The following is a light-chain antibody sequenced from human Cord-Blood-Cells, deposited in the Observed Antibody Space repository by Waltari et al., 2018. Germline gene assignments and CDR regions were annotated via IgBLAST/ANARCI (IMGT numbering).Light chain of an antibody. CDR2: GAS. J-gene: IGKJ2*01. V-gene: IGKV3-15*01. Sequence: EIVMTQSPATLSVSPGERATLSGRARRSVSNNLAWYQQKPGQAPMLLIYGASTRATGIPARFSGSGSGTEFTLIISSLQSEDFAVYYCQQYNNWPYTFGQGTKLEIK. CDR3: QQYNNWPYT. CDR1: RSVSNN.